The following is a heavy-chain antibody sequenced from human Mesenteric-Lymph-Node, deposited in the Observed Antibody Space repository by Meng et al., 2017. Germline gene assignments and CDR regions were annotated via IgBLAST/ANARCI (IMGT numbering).Heavy chain of an antibody. CDR1: GFTFSSYE. J-gene: IGHJ6*02. CDR3: ARYYYDSSAYYYPLYYGMDV. Sequence: GGSLRLSCTASGFTFSSYEMNWVRQAPGKGLEWVSHISTNGSPRYYADSVKGRFTISRDNAKNSLYLQMNSLRAEDTAVYYCARYYYDSSAYYYPLYYGMDVWGQGTTVTVSS. V-gene: IGHV3-48*03. D-gene: IGHD3-22*01. CDR2: ISTNGSPR.